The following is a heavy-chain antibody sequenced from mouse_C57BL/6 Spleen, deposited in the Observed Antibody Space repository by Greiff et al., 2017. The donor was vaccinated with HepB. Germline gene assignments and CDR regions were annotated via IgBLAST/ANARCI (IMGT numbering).Heavy chain of an antibody. CDR1: GYTFTDYE. CDR2: IDPETGGT. Sequence: QVQLQQSGAELVRPGASVTLSCKASGYTFTDYEMHWVKQTPVHGLEWIGAIDPETGGTAYNQKFKGKAILTADKSSSTAYMELRSLTSEDSAVYYCTRSDRTAQATGFDYWGQGTTLTVSS. V-gene: IGHV1-15*01. D-gene: IGHD3-2*02. CDR3: TRSDRTAQATGFDY. J-gene: IGHJ2*01.